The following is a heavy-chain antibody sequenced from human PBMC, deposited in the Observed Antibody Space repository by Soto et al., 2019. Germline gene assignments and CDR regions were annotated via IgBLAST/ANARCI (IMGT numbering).Heavy chain of an antibody. CDR2: MSYDESDK. Sequence: QVQLVESGGGVVQPGRSLRLSCAASGFSFRSYAMHWVRQAPGKGLEWVAVMSYDESDKDYADSVKGRFTISRDNSKNTLYLQMSSLRAEDTAVYYCARARLDTPALEYWGQGTLVTVSS. J-gene: IGHJ4*02. V-gene: IGHV3-30-3*01. D-gene: IGHD2-2*01. CDR1: GFSFRSYA. CDR3: ARARLDTPALEY.